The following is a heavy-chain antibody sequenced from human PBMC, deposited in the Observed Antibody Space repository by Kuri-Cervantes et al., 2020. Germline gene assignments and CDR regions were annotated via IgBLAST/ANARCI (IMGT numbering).Heavy chain of an antibody. V-gene: IGHV3-21*03. Sequence: GESLKISCAASGFPFSSYSMNWVRQAPGKGLEWVSSISSRGSYIYYADSVKGRFTISRDNAKNSLYLQMNSLRGEDTGVYYCARGTLEQQLVLPDYWGQGTLVTVSS. CDR1: GFPFSSYS. D-gene: IGHD6-13*01. CDR3: ARGTLEQQLVLPDY. CDR2: ISSRGSYI. J-gene: IGHJ4*02.